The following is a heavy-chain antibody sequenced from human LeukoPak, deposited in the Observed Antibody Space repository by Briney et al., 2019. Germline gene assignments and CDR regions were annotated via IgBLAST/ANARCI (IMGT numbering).Heavy chain of an antibody. Sequence: GGSLRLSCAASGFTFSTYGMHWVRQAPGKGLEWVAVISSDGSNKHYADSVKGRFTISRDNSKNTLYLRMNSLRAEDTAVYYCAKEHDILTGYYFYYGMDVWGQGTTVTVSS. V-gene: IGHV3-30*18. CDR3: AKEHDILTGYYFYYGMDV. J-gene: IGHJ6*02. CDR1: GFTFSTYG. D-gene: IGHD3-9*01. CDR2: ISSDGSNK.